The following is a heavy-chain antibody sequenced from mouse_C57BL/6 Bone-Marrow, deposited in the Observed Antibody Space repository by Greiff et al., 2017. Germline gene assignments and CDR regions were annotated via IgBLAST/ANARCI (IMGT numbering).Heavy chain of an antibody. CDR1: GFTFSSYA. J-gene: IGHJ2*01. V-gene: IGHV5-4*03. CDR2: ISDGGSYT. CDR3: ARGKGLYFDY. Sequence: DVKLQESGGGLVKPGGSLKLSCAASGFTFSSYAMSWVRQTPEKRLEWVATISDGGSYTYYPDNVKGRFTISRNNAKNNLYLQMSHLKSEDTAMYYCARGKGLYFDYWGKGTTLTVSS.